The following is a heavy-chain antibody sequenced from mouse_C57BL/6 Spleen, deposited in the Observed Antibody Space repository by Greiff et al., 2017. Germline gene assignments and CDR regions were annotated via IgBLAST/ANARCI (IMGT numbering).Heavy chain of an antibody. CDR2: IHPNSGST. J-gene: IGHJ3*01. CDR3: ARGKNDGKWFAY. Sequence: VQLQESGAELVKPGASVKLSCKASGYTFTSYWMHWVKQRPGQGLEWIGMIHPNSGSTNYNEKFKSKATLTVDKSSSTAYMQLSSLTSEDSAVYYGARGKNDGKWFAYWGQGTLVTVSA. V-gene: IGHV1-64*01. D-gene: IGHD2-12*01. CDR1: GYTFTSYW.